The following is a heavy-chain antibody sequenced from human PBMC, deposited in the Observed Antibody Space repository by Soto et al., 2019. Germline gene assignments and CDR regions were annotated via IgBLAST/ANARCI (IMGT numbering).Heavy chain of an antibody. CDR2: ISYDGSNK. V-gene: IGHV3-30*03. J-gene: IGHJ4*02. D-gene: IGHD2-15*01. CDR1: GFTFSSYG. CDR3: ATDGGVASSFDY. Sequence: QVQLVESGGGLVQPGRSLRRSCAASGFTFSSYGMHWVRQAPGKGLEWVAVISYDGSNKYYADSVKGRFTISSDNSKNTLYLQMNSLRAEDPAVYYCATDGGVASSFDYWGQGTLVIVAS.